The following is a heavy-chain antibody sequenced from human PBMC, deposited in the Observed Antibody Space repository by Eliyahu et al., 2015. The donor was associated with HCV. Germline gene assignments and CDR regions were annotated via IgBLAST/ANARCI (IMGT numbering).Heavy chain of an antibody. Sequence: EVQLLESGGGLVHPGGSLKLSCAASGFNFSXYMMGWVRQAPGXGLEWXSGISGSGRSTYPADSLKGRFTISRDNSKNTLYLQIDSLRAEDTALYYCAKGGGNVILMYPIGAVIDSWGQGTLVTVSS. V-gene: IGHV3-23*01. CDR3: AKGGGNVILMYPIGAVIDS. D-gene: IGHD3-16*01. CDR1: GFNFSXYM. J-gene: IGHJ4*02. CDR2: ISGSGRST.